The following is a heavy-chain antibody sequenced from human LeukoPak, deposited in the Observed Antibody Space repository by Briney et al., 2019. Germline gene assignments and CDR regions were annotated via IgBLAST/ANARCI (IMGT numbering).Heavy chain of an antibody. Sequence: GGSLRLSCAASGFTFSSYDMGWVRQAPGKGLEWVSAISGSGGSTYYALSVKGRFTISRDTSKNTLYMQMNRLRAEDTAVYYCAKVGTTVTLRPYYYYMDVWGKGTTVTVSS. CDR1: GFTFSSYD. J-gene: IGHJ6*03. CDR3: AKVGTTVTLRPYYYYMDV. V-gene: IGHV3-23*01. D-gene: IGHD4-11*01. CDR2: ISGSGGST.